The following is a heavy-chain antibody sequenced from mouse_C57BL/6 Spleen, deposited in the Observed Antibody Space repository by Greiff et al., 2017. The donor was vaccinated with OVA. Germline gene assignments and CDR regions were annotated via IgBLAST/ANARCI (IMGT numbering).Heavy chain of an antibody. D-gene: IGHD1-1*01. J-gene: IGHJ4*01. CDR2: ISYDGSN. CDR3: ASYYYGSSLYAMDY. Sequence: EVKLMESGPGLVKPSQSLSLTCSVTGYSITSGYYWNWIRQFPGNKLEWMGYISYDGSNNYNPSLKNRISITRDTSKNQFFLKLNSVTTEDTATYYCASYYYGSSLYAMDYWGQGTSVTVSS. V-gene: IGHV3-6*01. CDR1: GYSITSGYY.